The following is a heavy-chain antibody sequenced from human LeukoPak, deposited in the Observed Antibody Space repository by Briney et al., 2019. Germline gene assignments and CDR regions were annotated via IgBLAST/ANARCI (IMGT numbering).Heavy chain of an antibody. J-gene: IGHJ3*02. Sequence: ESLKISCKGPGYSFPSYWIGWVRQLPGKGLEWMGIIYPGDSDAQYIPSFPGQATISAHKSIRTAYLPCRGLKAPGTAMYCFVATRVWRGAFDIWGQGTMVTVSS. D-gene: IGHD5-12*01. CDR2: IYPGDSDA. CDR3: VATRVWRGAFDI. V-gene: IGHV5-51*01. CDR1: GYSFPSYW.